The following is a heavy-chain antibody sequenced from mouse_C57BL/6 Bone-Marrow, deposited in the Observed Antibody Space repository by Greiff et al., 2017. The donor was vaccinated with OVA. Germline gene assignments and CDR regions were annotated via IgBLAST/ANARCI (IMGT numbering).Heavy chain of an antibody. D-gene: IGHD2-10*01. Sequence: VQLQQPGAELVRPGSSVKLSCKASGYTFTSYWMHWVKQRPIQGLEWIGNIDPSDSETHYNQKFKDKVTLTVDKSSSTAYMQLSSLTSEDSAVYYCATYYGALPYWGQGTLVTVSA. CDR1: GYTFTSYW. V-gene: IGHV1-52*01. J-gene: IGHJ3*01. CDR2: IDPSDSET. CDR3: ATYYGALPY.